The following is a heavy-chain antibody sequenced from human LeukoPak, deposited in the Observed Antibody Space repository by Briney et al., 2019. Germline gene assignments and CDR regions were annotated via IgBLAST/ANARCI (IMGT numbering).Heavy chain of an antibody. CDR2: MNPNSGNT. D-gene: IGHD3-10*01. CDR1: VYTFTSYD. CDR3: ARGSYYGSGSYDY. Sequence: ASVKVSCKASVYTFTSYDINWVRQATGQGLEWMGWMNPNSGNTGYAQKFQGRVTITRNTSISTVYMELSSLRSEDAAVYYCARGSYYGSGSYDYWGQGTLVTVSS. J-gene: IGHJ4*02. V-gene: IGHV1-8*03.